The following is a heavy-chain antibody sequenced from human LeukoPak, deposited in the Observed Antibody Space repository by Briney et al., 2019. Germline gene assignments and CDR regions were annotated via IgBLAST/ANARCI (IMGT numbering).Heavy chain of an antibody. Sequence: TGGSLRLSCAASGFTFSGHNMNWVRQAPGKGLEWISFVSISSGTIYYADSVKGRFRISRDNAKSSLDLEMNSLRAEDTAVYYCATYSSSNGREFQYWGQGTLVTVSS. CDR3: ATYSSSNGREFQY. CDR2: VSISSGTI. CDR1: GFTFSGHN. D-gene: IGHD2-2*01. V-gene: IGHV3-48*04. J-gene: IGHJ1*01.